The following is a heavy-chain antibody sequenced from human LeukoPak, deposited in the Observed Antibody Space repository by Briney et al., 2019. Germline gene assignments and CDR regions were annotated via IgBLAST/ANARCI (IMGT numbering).Heavy chain of an antibody. J-gene: IGHJ6*02. D-gene: IGHD3-10*01. CDR1: GYTFSGYY. CDR2: INPNSGGT. CDR3: ARGVHYYYGMDV. V-gene: IGHV1-2*02. Sequence: ASVKVSCKASGYTFSGYYMHWVRQAPGQGLEWMGWINPNSGGTNYAQKFQGRVTMTRDTSISTAYMELSRLRSDDTAVYYCARGVHYYYGMDVWGQGTTVTVSS.